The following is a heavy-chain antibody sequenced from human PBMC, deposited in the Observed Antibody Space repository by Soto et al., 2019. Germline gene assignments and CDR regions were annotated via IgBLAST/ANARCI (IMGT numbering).Heavy chain of an antibody. CDR3: ARVSSGSYINYFDF. Sequence: GASVKVSCKASGYTFTTYYIHWCRQAPGQGLEWMGIINPSGGSTSYAQKFQGRVTMTRDTSTSTVYMELSSLKSEDTAVYYCARVSSGSYINYFDFRGPGTLVTVSS. D-gene: IGHD1-26*01. J-gene: IGHJ4*02. CDR2: INPSGGST. CDR1: GYTFTTYY. V-gene: IGHV1-46*01.